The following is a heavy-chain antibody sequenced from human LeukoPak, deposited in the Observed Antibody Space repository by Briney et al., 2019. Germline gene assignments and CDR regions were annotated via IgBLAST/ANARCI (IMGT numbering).Heavy chain of an antibody. V-gene: IGHV3-21*01. D-gene: IGHD2-15*01. Sequence: PGGSLRLSCAASGFTFGSFSMTWVRQTPGKGLEWVSTISSSGSGTYIYYGDSAKGRFTISRDNAKNSLYLQMNSLRAEDTAVYYCARDPGRSGGSCYSDYWGQGTLVTVSS. CDR2: ISSSGSGTYI. J-gene: IGHJ4*02. CDR3: ARDPGRSGGSCYSDY. CDR1: GFTFGSFS.